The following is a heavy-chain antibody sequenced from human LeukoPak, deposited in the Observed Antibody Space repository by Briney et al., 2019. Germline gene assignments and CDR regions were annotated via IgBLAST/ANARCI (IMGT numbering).Heavy chain of an antibody. CDR3: ATYGSGSYYRGEPFDY. J-gene: IGHJ4*02. CDR2: IKQDGSEK. V-gene: IGHV3-7*01. Sequence: GGSLRLSCAASGFTFSSYWMSWVRQAPGKGLEWVANIKQDGSEKYYVDSVKGRFTISRDNAKNSLYLQMNSLRAEDTAVYYCATYGSGSYYRGEPFDYWGQGTLVTVSS. D-gene: IGHD3-10*01. CDR1: GFTFSSYW.